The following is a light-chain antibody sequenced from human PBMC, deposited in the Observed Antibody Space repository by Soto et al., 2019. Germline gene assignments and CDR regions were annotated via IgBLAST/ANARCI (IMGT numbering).Light chain of an antibody. Sequence: QSALTQPASVSGSPGQSITISCTGTSSDVGGYNYVSWYQQYPGKAPKLMIYDVTNRPSGVSSRFSGSKSGNTASLTISGLQAEDEADYYCSSYANSRDVLFGGGTKVTVL. V-gene: IGLV2-14*01. CDR2: DVT. J-gene: IGLJ2*01. CDR3: SSYANSRDVL. CDR1: SSDVGGYNY.